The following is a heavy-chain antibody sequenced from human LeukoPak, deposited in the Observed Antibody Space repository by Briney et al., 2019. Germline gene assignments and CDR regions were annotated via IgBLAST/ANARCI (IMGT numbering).Heavy chain of an antibody. D-gene: IGHD5-18*01. CDR1: GGSISSGSYY. J-gene: IGHJ6*03. CDR2: IYTSGST. Sequence: SETLSLTCTVSGGSISSGSYYWSWIRQPAGKGLEWIGRIYTSGSTNYNPALKSRVTISVDTSKNQFSLKLSSVTAADTAVYYCARTTEGGYSYGYFYYYYMDVWGKGTTVTISS. V-gene: IGHV4-61*02. CDR3: ARTTEGGYSYGYFYYYYMDV.